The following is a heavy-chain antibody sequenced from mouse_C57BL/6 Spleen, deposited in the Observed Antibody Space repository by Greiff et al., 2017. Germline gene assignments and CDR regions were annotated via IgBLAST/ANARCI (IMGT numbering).Heavy chain of an antibody. CDR2: SRNKANDYTT. CDR3: ASNYDYDVGFAY. J-gene: IGHJ3*01. CDR1: GFTFSDFY. Sequence: EVQVVESGGGLVQSGRSLRLSCATSGFTFSDFYMEWVRQAPGKGLEWIAASRNKANDYTTEYSASVKGRFIVSRDTSQSILYLQMNALRAEDTAIYYCASNYDYDVGFAYWGQGTLVTVSA. D-gene: IGHD2-4*01. V-gene: IGHV7-1*01.